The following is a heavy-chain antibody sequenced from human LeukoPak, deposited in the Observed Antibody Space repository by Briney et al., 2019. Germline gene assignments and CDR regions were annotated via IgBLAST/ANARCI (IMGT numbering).Heavy chain of an antibody. CDR1: GYTFTSYD. V-gene: IGHV1-8*02. Sequence: ASVKVSCKASGYTFTSYDINWVRQATGQGLEWMGWMNPNSGNTGYAQKFQGRVTMTRNTSISTAYMELRSLRSDDTAVYYCARDSSLPWWELPPSYYYYGMDVWGQGTTVTVSS. CDR2: MNPNSGNT. D-gene: IGHD1-26*01. J-gene: IGHJ6*02. CDR3: ARDSSLPWWELPPSYYYYGMDV.